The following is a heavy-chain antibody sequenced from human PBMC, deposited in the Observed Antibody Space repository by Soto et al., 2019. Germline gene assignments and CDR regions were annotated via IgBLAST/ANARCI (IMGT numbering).Heavy chain of an antibody. D-gene: IGHD4-17*01. Sequence: EVQLLESGGGLVQPGGSLRLSCVVSGFTFSNYAMTWVRQTPGKGLEWVSVVSGNGGGTDYAGSVKGRCTTSRDNSKNTLYLEMNSLRAEDTAIYCCAKVGMPTMTNDALDVWGQGAMVTVSS. J-gene: IGHJ3*01. V-gene: IGHV3-23*01. CDR1: GFTFSNYA. CDR2: VSGNGGGT. CDR3: AKVGMPTMTNDALDV.